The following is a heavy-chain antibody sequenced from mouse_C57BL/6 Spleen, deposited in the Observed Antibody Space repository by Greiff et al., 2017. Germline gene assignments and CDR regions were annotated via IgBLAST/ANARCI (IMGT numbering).Heavy chain of an antibody. CDR3: AREGKVTTVAPDWYFDV. CDR2: IYPGSGNT. Sequence: QVQLQQSGPELVKPGASVKISCKASGYTFTDYYINWVKQRPGQGLEWIGWIYPGSGNTKYNEKFKGKATLTVDTSSSAAYMQLSSLTSEDSAVYFCAREGKVTTVAPDWYFDVWGTGTTVTVSS. J-gene: IGHJ1*03. V-gene: IGHV1-84*01. CDR1: GYTFTDYY. D-gene: IGHD1-1*01.